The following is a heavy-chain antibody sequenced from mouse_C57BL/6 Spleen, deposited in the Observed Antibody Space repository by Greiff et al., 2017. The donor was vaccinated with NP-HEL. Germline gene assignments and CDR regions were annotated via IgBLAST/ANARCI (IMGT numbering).Heavy chain of an antibody. CDR2: LHPNSGSP. J-gene: IGHJ4*01. CDR1: GYTFTSYW. CDR3: ARSKGLGNYVLMDY. Sequence: QVQLQQPGAELVKPGASVQLSCKASGYTFTSYWMHWVKQRPGQGLEWIGMLHPNSGSPNYNEQFKSTATLTVDKSSSPAYMQLISLTSEDSAVYYCARSKGLGNYVLMDYWGQGTSVTVSS. V-gene: IGHV1-64*01. D-gene: IGHD2-1*01.